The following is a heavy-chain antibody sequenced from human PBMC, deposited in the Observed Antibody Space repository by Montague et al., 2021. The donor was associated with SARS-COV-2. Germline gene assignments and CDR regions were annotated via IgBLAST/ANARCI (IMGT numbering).Heavy chain of an antibody. J-gene: IGHJ5*02. Sequence: SETLSLTCSVSGGSISSYYWSWIRQSPGKGLEWIGYIFHSGITNYNPSLKSRVTISVDMSKNQFSLQLNSVTAADSAVYYCARAEYNCNDWFYPWGQGTLVTVSS. D-gene: IGHD1-20*01. CDR3: ARAEYNCNDWFYP. CDR2: IFHSGIT. V-gene: IGHV4-59*13. CDR1: GGSISSYY.